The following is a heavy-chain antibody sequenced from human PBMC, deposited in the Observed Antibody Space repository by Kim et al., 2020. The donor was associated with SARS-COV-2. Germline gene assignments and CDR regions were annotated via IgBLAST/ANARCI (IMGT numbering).Heavy chain of an antibody. CDR3: AKDRSFRRGAPSDY. Sequence: ADSVKGRFTISRDNSKNTLYLQMNSLRAEDTAVYYCAKDRSFRRGAPSDYWGQGTLVTVSS. V-gene: IGHV3-23*01. D-gene: IGHD3-10*01. J-gene: IGHJ4*02.